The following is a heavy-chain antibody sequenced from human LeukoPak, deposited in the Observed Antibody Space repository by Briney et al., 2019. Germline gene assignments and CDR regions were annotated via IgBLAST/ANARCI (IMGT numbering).Heavy chain of an antibody. Sequence: PETLSLTCTVSGDSMKNSYWTWIRQPVGNAMEWIGRVSASGYTSHNPSLKSRVIMSVDVSTNQFSLNLTSVTAADTAVYFCAKNLSRQRRGLNYGPWFDPWGRGTLVTVSS. D-gene: IGHD5-18*01. V-gene: IGHV4-4*07. CDR2: VSASGYT. J-gene: IGHJ5*02. CDR3: AKNLSRQRRGLNYGPWFDP. CDR1: GDSMKNSY.